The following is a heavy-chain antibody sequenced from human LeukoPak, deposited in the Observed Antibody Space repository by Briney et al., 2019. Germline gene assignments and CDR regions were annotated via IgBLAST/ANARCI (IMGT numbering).Heavy chain of an antibody. CDR1: KFTFSHYG. V-gene: IGHV3-33*01. CDR2: IWSDGTNQ. CDR3: VRAVHHLFYSDSSGYYGDAFDV. D-gene: IGHD3-22*01. J-gene: IGHJ3*01. Sequence: GGSLRLSCAASKFTFSHYGMHWVRQAPGKGLQWVAVIWSDGTNQYYADSVKGRFTISRDNSNKMVYLQMNSLRADDTAVYYCVRAVHHLFYSDSSGYYGDAFDVWGQGTVVTVSS.